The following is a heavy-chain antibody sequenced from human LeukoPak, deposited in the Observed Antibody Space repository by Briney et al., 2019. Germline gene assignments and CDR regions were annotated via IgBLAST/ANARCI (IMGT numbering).Heavy chain of an antibody. J-gene: IGHJ4*02. D-gene: IGHD1-14*01. CDR3: VKDNPLDY. V-gene: IGHV3-30*02. CDR2: IRYDGSNK. CDR1: GFSFSSYG. Sequence: GGSLRLSCAASGFSFSSYGMLWVRQAPGKGLEWVAFIRYDGSNKFYADSVKGRVTISRDNSKNTLYLHINSLRVEDTAVYYCVKDNPLDYWGQGTLVIVSS.